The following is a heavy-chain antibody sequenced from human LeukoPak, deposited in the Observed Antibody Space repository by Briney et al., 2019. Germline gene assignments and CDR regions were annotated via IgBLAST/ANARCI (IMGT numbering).Heavy chain of an antibody. CDR1: GGSISSNSYY. J-gene: IGHJ4*02. CDR3: ARGDSSETYIDY. V-gene: IGHV4-39*01. D-gene: IGHD6-19*01. CDR2: IYYSGST. Sequence: SETLSLTCAVSGGSISSNSYYWGWIRQPPGKGLEWIGSIYYSGSTYYNPSLKSRVTISVDTSKNQFSLKLSSVTAADTAVYYCARGDSSETYIDYWGQGTLVTVSS.